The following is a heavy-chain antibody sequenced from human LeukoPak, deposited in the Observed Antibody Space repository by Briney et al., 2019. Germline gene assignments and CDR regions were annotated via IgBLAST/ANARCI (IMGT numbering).Heavy chain of an antibody. CDR3: ARDFLQGTRGNTGGSFDY. V-gene: IGHV4-38-2*02. J-gene: IGHJ4*02. CDR1: GYSISSGYY. CDR2: IYHSGST. D-gene: IGHD3-16*01. Sequence: SETLSLTCTVSGYSISSGYYWGWIRQPPGKGLEWIGSIYHSGSTYYNPSLKSRVTISVDTSKNQFSLKLSSVTAADTAVYYCARDFLQGTRGNTGGSFDYWGQGILVTVSS.